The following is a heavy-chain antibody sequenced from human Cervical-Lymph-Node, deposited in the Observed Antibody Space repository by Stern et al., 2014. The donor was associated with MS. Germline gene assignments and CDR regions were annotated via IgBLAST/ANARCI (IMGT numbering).Heavy chain of an antibody. CDR3: ARVRGRHYFDS. J-gene: IGHJ4*02. CDR1: GFTFSDYY. Sequence: VKLVQSGGGWVKPAGSLRLSCKASGFTFSDYYMSWIRQAPGKGLEWLSIISGGSRVLYYADSVKGRFTIARDNAKNSLYLQMDSLRTEDTAVYYCARVRGRHYFDSWGQGTLLTVSS. V-gene: IGHV3-11*01. CDR2: ISGGSRVL.